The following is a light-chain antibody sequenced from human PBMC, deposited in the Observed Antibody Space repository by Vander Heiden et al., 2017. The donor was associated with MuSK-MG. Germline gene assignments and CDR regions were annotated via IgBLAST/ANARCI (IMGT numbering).Light chain of an antibody. CDR2: DND. CDR3: ATWDSSLSGGV. CDR1: RSNIGNNY. J-gene: IGLJ3*02. V-gene: IGLV1-51*01. Sequence: QSVLTQPPSVSAAPGQKVTISCAGSRSNIGNNYLSWYQHLPGTAPKLLIYDNDKRPSGIPDRFSGSKSGTSGTLDITGLQTGDEADYYCATWDSSLSGGVFGGGTKLTVL.